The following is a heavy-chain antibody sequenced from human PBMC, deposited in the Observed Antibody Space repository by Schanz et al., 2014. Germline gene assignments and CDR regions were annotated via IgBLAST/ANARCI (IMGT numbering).Heavy chain of an antibody. Sequence: QLQLVQSGPEVAEPGSSVKVSCKASGGTFSSYSISWVRQAPGQGLEWMGRIIPSLGLAKYEQKFQDKVTITADKSTFTAYMDVSSLRSEDTAVYYCASSGAGYSSSWDFDYWGQGTLVTVSS. CDR2: IIPSLGLA. CDR1: GGTFSSYS. V-gene: IGHV1-69*04. D-gene: IGHD6-13*01. J-gene: IGHJ4*02. CDR3: ASSGAGYSSSWDFDY.